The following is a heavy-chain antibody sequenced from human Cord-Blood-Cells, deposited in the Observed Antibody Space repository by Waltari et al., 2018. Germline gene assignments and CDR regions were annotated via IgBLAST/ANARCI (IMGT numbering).Heavy chain of an antibody. V-gene: IGHV3-30*04. J-gene: IGHJ2*01. CDR1: GFTFSSYA. D-gene: IGHD2-15*01. CDR2: ISYDGSNK. Sequence: QVQLVESGGGVVQPGRSLRLSCAASGFTFSSYAMHWVRQAPGKGLEWVAVISYDGSNKYYADSVKGRFTISRDNSKNTLYLQMNSLRAEDTAVYYCARDRNLRPNVVWYFDLWGRGTLVTVSS. CDR3: ARDRNLRPNVVWYFDL.